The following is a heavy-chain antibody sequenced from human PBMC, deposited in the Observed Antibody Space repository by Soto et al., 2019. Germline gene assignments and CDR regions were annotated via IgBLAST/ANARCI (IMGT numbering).Heavy chain of an antibody. CDR3: TRDQGGSYDSWFDP. J-gene: IGHJ5*02. D-gene: IGHD1-26*01. CDR2: ISSGSAFI. V-gene: IGHV3-21*01. CDR1: FTFSMYS. Sequence: AQVVESGGGLVQPGGSLRLSCNFTFSMYSMNWVRQAPGKGLEWVASISSGSAFIKYADSVKGRFSISRDNAKNSVSLQMNSLRAEDTAMYYCTRDQGGSYDSWFDPWGRGTLVTVSS.